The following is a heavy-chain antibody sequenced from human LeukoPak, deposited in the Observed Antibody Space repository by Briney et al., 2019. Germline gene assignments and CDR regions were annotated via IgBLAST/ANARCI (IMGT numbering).Heavy chain of an antibody. CDR3: ARATTYYYGSGTHRWFDP. CDR2: ISSSSSYI. CDR1: GFTFSGYS. D-gene: IGHD3-10*01. Sequence: GGSLRLSCAASGFTFSGYSMNWVRQAPGKGLEWVSSISSSSSYIYYADSVKGRFTISRDNAKNSLYLQMNSLRAEDTAVYYCARATTYYYGSGTHRWFDPWGQGTLVTVSS. J-gene: IGHJ5*02. V-gene: IGHV3-21*01.